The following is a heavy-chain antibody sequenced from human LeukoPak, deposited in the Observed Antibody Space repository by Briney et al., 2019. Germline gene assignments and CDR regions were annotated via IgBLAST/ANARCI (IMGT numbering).Heavy chain of an antibody. CDR3: ARDTGYCSSTSCYGAVRAFDI. D-gene: IGHD2-2*01. Sequence: SVKVSCKASGGTFSSYAISWVRQAPGQGLEWMGRIIPIFGTANYAQKFQGRVTITTDESTSTAYMELSSLRSEDTVVYYCARDTGYCSSTSCYGAVRAFDIWGQGTMVTVSS. J-gene: IGHJ3*02. V-gene: IGHV1-69*05. CDR1: GGTFSSYA. CDR2: IIPIFGTA.